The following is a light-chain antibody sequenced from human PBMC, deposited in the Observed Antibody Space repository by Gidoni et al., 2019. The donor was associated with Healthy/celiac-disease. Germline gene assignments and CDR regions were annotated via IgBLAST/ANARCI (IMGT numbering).Light chain of an antibody. Sequence: DIQMTQSPSSLSASVGDRVTITCRASQSISSYLNWYQQKPGKAPKVLIYAASSLQSGVPSRFSGSGSGTDFTLTISSLQPEDFATYYCQQSYSTPYTFXXXTKLAIK. J-gene: IGKJ2*01. CDR2: AAS. CDR3: QQSYSTPYT. CDR1: QSISSY. V-gene: IGKV1-39*01.